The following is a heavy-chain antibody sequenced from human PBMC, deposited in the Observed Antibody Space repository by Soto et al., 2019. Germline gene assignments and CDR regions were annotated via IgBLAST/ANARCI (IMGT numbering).Heavy chain of an antibody. J-gene: IGHJ4*02. Sequence: QVQLQQWGAGLLKPSETLSLTCAVYGGSFSGYYWSWIRQPPGKGLEWIGEINHSGSTNYNPSLKSRGTISVDTSKHQFALKLSSVAAADAAVYYGARLGGAYGDYEGGWGQGTLVTVSS. CDR3: ARLGGAYGDYEGG. CDR1: GGSFSGYY. V-gene: IGHV4-34*01. D-gene: IGHD4-17*01. CDR2: INHSGST.